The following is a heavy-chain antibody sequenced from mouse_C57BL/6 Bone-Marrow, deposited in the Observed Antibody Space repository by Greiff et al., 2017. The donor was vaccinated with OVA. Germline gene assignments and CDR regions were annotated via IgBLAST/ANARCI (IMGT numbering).Heavy chain of an antibody. D-gene: IGHD1-1*01. CDR1: GFTFSDFY. V-gene: IGHV7-1*01. J-gene: IGHJ4*01. Sequence: EVQVVDSGGGLVQSGRSLRLSCATSGFTFSDFYMEWVRQAPGKGLEWIAASRNTANDYTTAYSASVQGRFIVSRYTSQRILYLPMNALRAEDTAIYYCAREAYCSSYVHAMDYWGQGTSVTVSA. CDR2: SRNTANDYTT. CDR3: AREAYCSSYVHAMDY.